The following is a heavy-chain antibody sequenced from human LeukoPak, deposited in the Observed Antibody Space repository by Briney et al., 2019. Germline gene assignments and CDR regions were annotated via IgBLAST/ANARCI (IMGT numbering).Heavy chain of an antibody. D-gene: IGHD2-2*01. CDR2: IIPIFGTA. J-gene: IGHJ1*01. Sequence: SVKVSCKASGGTFSSYAISWVRRAPGQGLEWMGGIIPIFGTANYAQKFQGRVTITADESTSTAYMELSSLRSEDTAVYYRAGGPSRCSSTSCYARLGYFQHWGQGTLVTVSS. CDR3: AGGPSRCSSTSCYARLGYFQH. CDR1: GGTFSSYA. V-gene: IGHV1-69*13.